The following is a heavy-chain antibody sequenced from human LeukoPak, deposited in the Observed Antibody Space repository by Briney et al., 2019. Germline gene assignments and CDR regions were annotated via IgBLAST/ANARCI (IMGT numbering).Heavy chain of an antibody. CDR3: AKDKRGSSGWYDH. Sequence: GGSLRLSCAASGFSFSNYGMHWVRQAPGKGLEWVAVISYDGRNKYSADSVKGRLTISRDNSKNTVYLEMNSLRDEDTAVYCCAKDKRGSSGWYDHWGQGTLVTVSS. CDR1: GFSFSNYG. D-gene: IGHD6-19*01. CDR2: ISYDGRNK. V-gene: IGHV3-30*18. J-gene: IGHJ5*02.